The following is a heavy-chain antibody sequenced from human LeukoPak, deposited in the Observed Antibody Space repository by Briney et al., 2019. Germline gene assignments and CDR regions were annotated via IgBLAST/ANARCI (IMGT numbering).Heavy chain of an antibody. V-gene: IGHV4-38-2*02. CDR2: IYHSGST. Sequence: SETLSLTCTVSGYSISSGYYWGWIRQPPGKGLEWIGSIYHSGSTYYNPSLKSRVTISVDTSTNQFSLKLSSVTAADTAVYYCARDPASGTYDFWSGYYTLYYYYYMDVWGKGTTVTVSS. CDR1: GYSISSGYY. D-gene: IGHD3-3*01. CDR3: ARDPASGTYDFWSGYYTLYYYYYMDV. J-gene: IGHJ6*03.